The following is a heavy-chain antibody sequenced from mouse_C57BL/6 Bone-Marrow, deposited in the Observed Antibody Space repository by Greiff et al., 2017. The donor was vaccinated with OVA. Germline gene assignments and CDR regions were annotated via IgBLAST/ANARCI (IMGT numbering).Heavy chain of an antibody. V-gene: IGHV5S21*01. Sequence: EVKVVESGEGLVKPGGSLKLSCAASGFTFSSYAMSWVRQTPEKRLEWVAYISSGGDYIYYADTVKGRFTISRDNARNTLYLQMSSLKSEDTAMYYCAGGSSPAWFAYWGQGTLGTVSA. CDR2: ISSGGDYI. CDR3: AGGSSPAWFAY. J-gene: IGHJ3*01. CDR1: GFTFSSYA. D-gene: IGHD1-1*01.